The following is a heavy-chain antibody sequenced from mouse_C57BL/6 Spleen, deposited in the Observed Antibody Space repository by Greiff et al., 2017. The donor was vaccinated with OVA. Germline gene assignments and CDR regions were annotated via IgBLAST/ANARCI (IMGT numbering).Heavy chain of an antibody. CDR1: GFTFSNYW. CDR2: IRLKSDNYAT. V-gene: IGHV6-3*01. Sequence: VQGVESGGGLVQPGGSMKLSCVASGFTFSNYWMNWVRQSPEKGLEWVAQIRLKSDNYATHYAESVKGRFTISRDDSKSSVYLQMNNLRAEDTGIYYCTGDAMDYWGQGTSVTVSS. J-gene: IGHJ4*01. CDR3: TGDAMDY.